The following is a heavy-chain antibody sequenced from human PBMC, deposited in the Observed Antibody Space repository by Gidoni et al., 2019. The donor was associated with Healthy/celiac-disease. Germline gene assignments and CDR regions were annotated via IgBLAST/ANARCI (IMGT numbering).Heavy chain of an antibody. CDR3: ARLQGDCGSDCFPYWYFDL. Sequence: QLQLQESGPGLVKPSETLSLTCTVSGGSISSSSYYWGWIRQPPGKGLEWIGSIYYSGSTYYNPSLKSRVTISVDTSKNQFSLKLSSVTAADTAVYYCARLQGDCGSDCFPYWYFDLWGRGTLVTVSS. CDR2: IYYSGST. J-gene: IGHJ2*01. CDR1: GGSISSSSYY. V-gene: IGHV4-39*01. D-gene: IGHD2-21*02.